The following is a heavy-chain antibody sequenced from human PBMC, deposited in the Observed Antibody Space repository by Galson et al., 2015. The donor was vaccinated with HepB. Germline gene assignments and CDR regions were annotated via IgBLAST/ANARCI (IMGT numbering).Heavy chain of an antibody. CDR2: IYPGDSDT. V-gene: IGHV5-51*03. CDR3: ARTNYYDSSYNDAFDI. D-gene: IGHD3-22*01. CDR1: GYSFTSYW. J-gene: IGHJ3*02. Sequence: QSGAEVKKPGESLKISCKGSGYSFTSYWIGWVRQMPGKGLEWMGIIYPGDSDTRYSPSFQGQVTISADKSISTAYLQWSSLKASDTAMYYCARTNYYDSSYNDAFDIWGQGIMVTVSS.